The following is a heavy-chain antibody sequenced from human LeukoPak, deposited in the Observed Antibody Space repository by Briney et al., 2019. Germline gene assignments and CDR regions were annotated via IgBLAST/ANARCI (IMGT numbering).Heavy chain of an antibody. CDR1: GGSISSYY. V-gene: IGHV4-59*08. CDR3: ARRGYKEYYFDY. D-gene: IGHD2-2*02. J-gene: IGHJ4*02. CDR2: IYYSGST. Sequence: SETLSLTCTVSGGSISSYYWSWIRQPPGKGLEWIGYIYYSGSTNYNPSLKSRVTISVDTSKNQFSLKLSSVIAADTAVYYCARRGYKEYYFDYWGQGTLVTVSS.